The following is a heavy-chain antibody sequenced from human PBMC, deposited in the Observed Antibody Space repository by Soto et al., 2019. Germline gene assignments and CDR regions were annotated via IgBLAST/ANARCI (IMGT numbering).Heavy chain of an antibody. CDR3: AKDQEAGGGSLGDYAFDI. Sequence: GGSLRLSCAASGFTFSSYGMHWVRQAPGKGLEWVAVISYDGSNKYYADSVKGRFTISRDNSKNTLYLQMNSLRAEDTAVYYCAKDQEAGGGSLGDYAFDIWGQGTMVTVSS. CDR1: GFTFSSYG. D-gene: IGHD2-15*01. CDR2: ISYDGSNK. J-gene: IGHJ3*02. V-gene: IGHV3-30*18.